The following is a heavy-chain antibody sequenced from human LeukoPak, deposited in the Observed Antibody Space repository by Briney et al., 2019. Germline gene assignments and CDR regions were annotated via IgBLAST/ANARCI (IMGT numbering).Heavy chain of an antibody. CDR3: ARRPGHCSSTSCYQDAFDI. CDR1: GYSFTSYW. D-gene: IGHD2-2*01. J-gene: IGHJ3*02. CDR2: IYPGDSDT. Sequence: GESLKISCKGSGYSFTSYWIGWVRQMPGKGLEWMGIIYPGDSDTRYSPSFQGQVTISADKSISTAYLQWSSLKASDTAMYYCARRPGHCSSTSCYQDAFDIWGQGTVVTVSS. V-gene: IGHV5-51*01.